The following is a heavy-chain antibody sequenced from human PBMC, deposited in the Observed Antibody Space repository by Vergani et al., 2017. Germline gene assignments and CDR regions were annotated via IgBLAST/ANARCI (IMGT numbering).Heavy chain of an antibody. CDR2: MNPNSGNT. CDR1: GYTFTSYD. D-gene: IGHD4-11*01. V-gene: IGHV1-8*01. Sequence: QVQLVQSGAEVKKPGASVKVSCKASGYTFTSYDINWVRQATGQGLEWMGWMNPNSGNTGYAQKFQGRVTRTRNTTISTAYMELSSLRSEDTAVYYCARGRINAIRNYVGFDYWGQGTLVTVSS. CDR3: ARGRINAIRNYVGFDY. J-gene: IGHJ4*02.